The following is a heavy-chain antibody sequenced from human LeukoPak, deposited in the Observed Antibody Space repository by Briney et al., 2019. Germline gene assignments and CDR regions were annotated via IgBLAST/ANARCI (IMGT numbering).Heavy chain of an antibody. Sequence: GGSLRLSCAASGFTFKTYGMSWVRQAPGKGLEWLSGVSGSGATTYYPDSLKGRLTISRDNSNNTLYLEMTSLRAEDTAVYYCVREYFGSGSDYFDFWGQGSLVTVSS. J-gene: IGHJ4*02. CDR2: VSGSGATT. CDR1: GFTFKTYG. V-gene: IGHV3-23*01. D-gene: IGHD3-10*01. CDR3: VREYFGSGSDYFDF.